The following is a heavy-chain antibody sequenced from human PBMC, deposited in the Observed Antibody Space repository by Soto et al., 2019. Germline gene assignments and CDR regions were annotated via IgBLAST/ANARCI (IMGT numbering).Heavy chain of an antibody. CDR3: ARDRITMVRGDAFDI. V-gene: IGHV3-48*01. Sequence: GGSLRLSCAASGFTFSSYSMNWVRQAPGKGLEWVSYISSSSSTIYYADSVKGRFTISRDNAKNSLYLQMNSLRAEDTAVYYCARDRITMVRGDAFDIRGQGTMVTVSS. J-gene: IGHJ3*02. CDR2: ISSSSSTI. CDR1: GFTFSSYS. D-gene: IGHD3-10*01.